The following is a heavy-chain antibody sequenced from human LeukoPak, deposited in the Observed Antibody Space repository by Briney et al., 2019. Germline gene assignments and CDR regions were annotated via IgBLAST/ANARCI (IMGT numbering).Heavy chain of an antibody. Sequence: GGSLRLSCAASGFTFEDYSMSWVRQAPGKGLEWVSGINWNGGSTGYADSVKGRFTISRDNAKNSLYLQMHSLRAEDTALYYCARGPLQTIPTSKIVVYYYPFDYWRQGTLVTVSS. D-gene: IGHD3-22*01. J-gene: IGHJ4*02. CDR1: GFTFEDYS. V-gene: IGHV3-20*04. CDR2: INWNGGST. CDR3: ARGPLQTIPTSKIVVYYYPFDY.